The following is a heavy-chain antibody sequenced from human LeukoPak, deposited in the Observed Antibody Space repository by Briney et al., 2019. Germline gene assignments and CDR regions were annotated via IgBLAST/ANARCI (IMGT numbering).Heavy chain of an antibody. CDR2: FYSGGRT. CDR1: GLTVSSNY. CDR3: VRYYDSSGYTQGAFDI. J-gene: IGHJ3*02. Sequence: GGSLRLSCAASGLTVSSNYMGWVRQAPGKGLERVSVFYSGGRTYYAASVKGRFTISRDNSKNTLYLQINSLRAEDTAVYFCVRYYDSSGYTQGAFDIWGQGTMVTVSS. D-gene: IGHD3-22*01. V-gene: IGHV3-66*02.